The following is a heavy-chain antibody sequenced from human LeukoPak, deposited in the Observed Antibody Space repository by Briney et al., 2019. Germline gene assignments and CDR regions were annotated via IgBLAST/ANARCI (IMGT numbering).Heavy chain of an antibody. J-gene: IGHJ3*02. D-gene: IGHD2-21*02. CDR1: GGSFSGYY. V-gene: IGHV4-34*01. CDR2: INHSGST. CDR3: ARDTLGTIAYCGGDCYRGFDAFDI. Sequence: PSETLSLTCAVYGGSFSGYYWSWIRQPPGKGLEWIGEINHSGSTNYNPSLKSRVTISVDTSKNQFSLKLSSVTAADTAVYYCARDTLGTIAYCGGDCYRGFDAFDIWGQGTMVTVSS.